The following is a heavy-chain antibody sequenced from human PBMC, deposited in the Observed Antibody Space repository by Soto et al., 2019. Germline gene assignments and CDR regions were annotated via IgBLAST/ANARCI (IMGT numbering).Heavy chain of an antibody. V-gene: IGHV1-69*02. J-gene: IGHJ4*02. CDR1: GGTFSSYT. Sequence: QVQLVQSGAEVKKPGSSVKVSCKASGGTFSSYTISWVRQAPGQGLEWMGRIIPILAITNYAQKFQGRVTIAADKSTTTAYMELSMLRSEDTAMYYCARGTTVVTIDYWGQGTLVTVSS. D-gene: IGHD4-17*01. CDR3: ARGTTVVTIDY. CDR2: IIPILAIT.